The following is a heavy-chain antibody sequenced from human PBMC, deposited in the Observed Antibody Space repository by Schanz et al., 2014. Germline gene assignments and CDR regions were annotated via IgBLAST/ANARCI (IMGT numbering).Heavy chain of an antibody. CDR2: ISGGGGTR. V-gene: IGHV3-66*02. D-gene: IGHD5-12*01. CDR3: ASPSGYSDYGTYFDF. Sequence: EGQLAESGGGLVQPGGSLRLSCAVSGFTVSSNHMSWVRQAPGKGLEWVSGISGGGGTRNYADSVKGRFTISRDNSRNTLYLQMNSLRTEDTAVYYCASPSGYSDYGTYFDFWGQGTLVTVSS. CDR1: GFTVSSNH. J-gene: IGHJ4*02.